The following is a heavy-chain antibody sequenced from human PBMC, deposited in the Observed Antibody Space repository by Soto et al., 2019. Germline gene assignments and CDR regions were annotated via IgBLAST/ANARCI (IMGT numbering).Heavy chain of an antibody. CDR2: ISFDGNNE. CDR1: GFTFRSYG. J-gene: IGHJ4*02. CDR3: AKESSPPYCGGGSCYLGGWGY. Sequence: QVHLVESGGGVVQPGRSLRLSCAGSGFTFRSYGMHWVRQAPGKGLEWVALISFDGNNEYYADSVKGRFTISRDNSKNTLYLQMNSLRPEDTAVYYCAKESSPPYCGGGSCYLGGWGYWGQGTLVTVPS. D-gene: IGHD2-15*01. V-gene: IGHV3-30*18.